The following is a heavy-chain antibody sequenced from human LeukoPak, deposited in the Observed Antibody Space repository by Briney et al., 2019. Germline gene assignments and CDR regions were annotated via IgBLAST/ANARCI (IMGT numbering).Heavy chain of an antibody. Sequence: PGGSLRLSCAASGFTFDDYGMSWVRQAPGKGLEWVSGINWNGGSTGYADSVKGRFTISRDNAKNSLYLQMNSLGAEDTTLYYCAKDRRGYYYDSSGYLVGGDFDYWGQGTLVTVSS. CDR2: INWNGGST. CDR3: AKDRRGYYYDSSGYLVGGDFDY. D-gene: IGHD3-22*01. V-gene: IGHV3-20*04. J-gene: IGHJ4*02. CDR1: GFTFDDYG.